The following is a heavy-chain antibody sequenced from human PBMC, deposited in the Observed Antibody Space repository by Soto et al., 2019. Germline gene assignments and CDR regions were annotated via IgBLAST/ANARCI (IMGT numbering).Heavy chain of an antibody. V-gene: IGHV3-23*01. CDR3: AKDHSSSWYQINRVHDY. CDR2: ISGSGGST. Sequence: GGSLRLSCAASGFTFSSYAMSWVRQAPGKGLEWVSAISGSGGSTYYADSVKGRFTISRDNSKNTLYLQMNSLRAEDTAVYYCAKDHSSSWYQINRVHDYWGQGTLVTVSS. D-gene: IGHD6-13*01. CDR1: GFTFSSYA. J-gene: IGHJ4*02.